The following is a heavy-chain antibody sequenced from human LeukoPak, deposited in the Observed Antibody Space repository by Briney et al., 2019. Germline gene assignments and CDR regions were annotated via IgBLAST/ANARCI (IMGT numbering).Heavy chain of an antibody. CDR2: IYNSGST. D-gene: IGHD4-17*01. CDR3: AREDYGDYGEYYGMDV. V-gene: IGHV4-59*01. Sequence: SETLSLTCTVSGGSISTYYWSWLRQPPGKGLECFGYIYNSGSTNYNPSLKSRVTISGDTSKNQFSLKLSSVTAADTAVYYCAREDYGDYGEYYGMDVWGQGTTVTVSS. J-gene: IGHJ6*02. CDR1: GGSISTYY.